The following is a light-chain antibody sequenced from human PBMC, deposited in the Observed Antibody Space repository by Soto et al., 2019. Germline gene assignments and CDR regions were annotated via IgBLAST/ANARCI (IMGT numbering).Light chain of an antibody. CDR3: SSYTSISTVV. Sequence: QSVLTQPASVSGSPGQSITISCIGTSSDVGGYNYVSWYQQHPDKAPKLVIYNVNNRPSGVSARFSGSKSGNTASLIISGLQAEDEADYYCSSYTSISTVVFGGGTKVTV. V-gene: IGLV2-14*01. CDR2: NVN. J-gene: IGLJ2*01. CDR1: SSDVGGYNY.